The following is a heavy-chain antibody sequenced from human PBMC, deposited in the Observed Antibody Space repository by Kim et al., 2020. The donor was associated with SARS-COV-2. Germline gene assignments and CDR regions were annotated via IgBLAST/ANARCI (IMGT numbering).Heavy chain of an antibody. J-gene: IGHJ4*02. CDR2: T. V-gene: IGHV4-31*02. Sequence: TSYNPSLKSRVTISVDTSKNQCSLKLSSVTAADTAVYYCARGGWLFWVYWGQGTLVTVSS. D-gene: IGHD3-22*01. CDR3: ARGGWLFWVY.